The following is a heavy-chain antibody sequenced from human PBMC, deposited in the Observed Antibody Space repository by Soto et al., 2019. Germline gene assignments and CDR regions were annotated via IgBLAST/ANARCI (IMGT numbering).Heavy chain of an antibody. V-gene: IGHV3-30*18. CDR3: AKGPGYSYGWGYYFDY. CDR2: ISYDGSNK. CDR1: GFTFSSYG. Sequence: VQLVESGGGVVQPGRSLRLSCAASGFTFSSYGMHWVRQAPGKGLEWVAVISYDGSNKYYADSVKGRFTISRDNSKNTLYLQMNSLRAEDTAVYYCAKGPGYSYGWGYYFDYWGQGTLVTVSS. D-gene: IGHD5-18*01. J-gene: IGHJ4*02.